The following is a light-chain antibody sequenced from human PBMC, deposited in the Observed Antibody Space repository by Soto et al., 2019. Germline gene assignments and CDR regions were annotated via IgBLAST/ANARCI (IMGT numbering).Light chain of an antibody. Sequence: QSVLTQPPSLSGAPGQKGTFSCTGSSSNIGAGYDVHWYQQLPGTAPRLLIFANNNRASGVPDRFSGSKSGTSGYLAITGLQAEDEVDYYCQSYDSSLSGWVFGGGTKLTVL. CDR1: SSNIGAGYD. J-gene: IGLJ3*02. CDR3: QSYDSSLSGWV. CDR2: ANN. V-gene: IGLV1-40*01.